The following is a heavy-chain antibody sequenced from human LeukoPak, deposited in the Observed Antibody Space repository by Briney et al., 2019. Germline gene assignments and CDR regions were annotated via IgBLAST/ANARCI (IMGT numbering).Heavy chain of an antibody. CDR1: GFTFSSYG. V-gene: IGHV3-7*01. Sequence: GGSLRLSCPASGFTFSSYGMSWVRQAPGKGLEWVANIKQDGSEKYYVDSVKGRFTISRDNAKNSLYLQMNSLRAEDTAVYYCARGQLELLSDYYYYMDVWGKGTTVTVSS. D-gene: IGHD1-1*01. J-gene: IGHJ6*03. CDR2: IKQDGSEK. CDR3: ARGQLELLSDYYYYMDV.